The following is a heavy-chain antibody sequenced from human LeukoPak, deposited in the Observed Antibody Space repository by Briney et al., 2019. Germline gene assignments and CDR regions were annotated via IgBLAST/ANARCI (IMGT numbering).Heavy chain of an antibody. Sequence: PSETLSLTCTVSGGSISSYYWSWIRQPPGKGLEWIGYIYYSGSTNYNPSLKSRVTISVDTSKNQFSLKLSSVTAADTAVYYCARTPKYCSGGSCYSHYYYGMDVWGQGTTVTVSS. J-gene: IGHJ6*02. V-gene: IGHV4-59*01. CDR1: GGSISSYY. CDR2: IYYSGST. CDR3: ARTPKYCSGGSCYSHYYYGMDV. D-gene: IGHD2-15*01.